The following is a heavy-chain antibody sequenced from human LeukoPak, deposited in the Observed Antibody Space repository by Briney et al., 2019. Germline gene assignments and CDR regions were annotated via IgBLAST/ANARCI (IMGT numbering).Heavy chain of an antibody. V-gene: IGHV3-74*01. Sequence: GGSLRLSCEVSGFTFSSYWMHWVRQAPGEGLVWVSRINSDGSTTSHADSVKGRFTISRDNARNTLYLQMNSLRAEDTAVYYCARDRRFYYYMDVWGKGTRSPSP. J-gene: IGHJ6*03. CDR2: INSDGSTT. CDR3: ARDRRFYYYMDV. D-gene: IGHD6-6*01. CDR1: GFTFSSYW.